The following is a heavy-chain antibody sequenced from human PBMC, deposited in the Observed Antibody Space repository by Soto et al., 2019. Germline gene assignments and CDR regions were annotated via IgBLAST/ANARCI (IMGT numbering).Heavy chain of an antibody. CDR1: GGSISSYY. Sequence: SETLSLTCTVSGGSISSYYWSWIRQPPGKGLEWIGYIYYSGSTNYNPSLKSRVTISVDTSKNQFSLKLSSVTAADTAVYYCARLYGDDGYYFDDWGQGTLVTVSS. V-gene: IGHV4-59*01. CDR2: IYYSGST. CDR3: ARLYGDDGYYFDD. D-gene: IGHD4-17*01. J-gene: IGHJ4*02.